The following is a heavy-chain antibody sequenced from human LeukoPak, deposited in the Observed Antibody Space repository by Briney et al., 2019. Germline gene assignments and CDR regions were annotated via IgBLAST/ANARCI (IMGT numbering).Heavy chain of an antibody. CDR3: ARAPPRGDSGSRNCYFDY. V-gene: IGHV3-7*01. Sequence: PGGSLRLSCAVSGFTFRSDWMTWVRQAPGKGLEWVANINQDGGEKYFVDSVKGRFTISRDNAKNSLYLQMNSLRAEDTAVYYCARAPPRGDSGSRNCYFDYWGQGTLVTVSS. CDR2: INQDGGEK. CDR1: GFTFRSDW. D-gene: IGHD3-10*01. J-gene: IGHJ4*02.